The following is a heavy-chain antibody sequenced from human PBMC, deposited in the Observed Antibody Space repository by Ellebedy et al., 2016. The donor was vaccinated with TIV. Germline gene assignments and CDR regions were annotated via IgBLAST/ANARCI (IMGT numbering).Heavy chain of an antibody. CDR1: DIIFSHYA. J-gene: IGHJ4*02. CDR2: ISGSGGSP. CDR3: ATAWIQLWLRFDY. Sequence: GESLKISCAASDIIFSHYAMSWVRQAQGKGLEWVSAISGSGGSPSYADSVKGRFTISRDNSKNTLYLQMNSLRAEDTAVYYCATAWIQLWLRFDYWGQGTLVTVSP. D-gene: IGHD5-18*01. V-gene: IGHV3-23*01.